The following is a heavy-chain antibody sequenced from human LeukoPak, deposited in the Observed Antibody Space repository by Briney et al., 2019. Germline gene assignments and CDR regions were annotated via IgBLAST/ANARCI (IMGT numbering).Heavy chain of an antibody. CDR2: ISSSSSTI. D-gene: IGHD6-6*01. CDR3: ARASTITVRPGGYYHYYMDV. CDR1: GFTFSYYS. V-gene: IGHV3-48*02. J-gene: IGHJ6*03. Sequence: PGGSLRLSCAASGFTFSYYSMSWVRQAPGKGLEWVSYISSSSSTIYYADSVKGRFTITRDNAKNSQFLQMNSLRDEDTAVYYCARASTITVRPGGYYHYYMDVWGKGTTVTVS.